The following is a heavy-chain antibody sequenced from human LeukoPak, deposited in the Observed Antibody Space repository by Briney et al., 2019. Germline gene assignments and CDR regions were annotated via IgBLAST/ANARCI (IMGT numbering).Heavy chain of an antibody. CDR1: GGSISSGGYY. Sequence: SETLSLTCTVSGGSISSGGYYWSWIRQHPGKGLEWIGYIYYSGSTNYNPSLKSRVTISVDTSKNQFSLKLSSVTAADTAVYYCARLSAGYSSGWGGNYFDYWGQGTLVTVSS. CDR3: ARLSAGYSSGWGGNYFDY. CDR2: IYYSGST. J-gene: IGHJ4*02. V-gene: IGHV4-61*08. D-gene: IGHD6-19*01.